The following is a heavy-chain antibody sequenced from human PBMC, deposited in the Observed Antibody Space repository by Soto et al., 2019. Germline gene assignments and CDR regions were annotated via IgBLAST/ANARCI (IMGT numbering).Heavy chain of an antibody. Sequence: SVKVSCKASGGTFSSYAISWVRQAPGQGLEWMGGIIPIFGTANYAQKFQGRVTITADESTSTAYMELSSLRSEDTAVYYCARFLDSKYYYDRSGYNGGAFDIWGQGTMVTVSS. CDR2: IIPIFGTA. D-gene: IGHD3-22*01. CDR3: ARFLDSKYYYDRSGYNGGAFDI. V-gene: IGHV1-69*13. CDR1: GGTFSSYA. J-gene: IGHJ3*02.